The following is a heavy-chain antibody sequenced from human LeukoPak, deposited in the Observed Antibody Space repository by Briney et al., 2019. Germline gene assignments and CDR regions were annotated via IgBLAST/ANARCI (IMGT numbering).Heavy chain of an antibody. Sequence: ASVKVSCKASGYTFTSYYMHWVRQAPGQGLEWMGIIDPSGGSTSYAQKFQGRVTMTRDMSTSTVYMELSSLRAEDTAVYYCARDDSAVRGDFDYWGQGTLVTVSS. CDR1: GYTFTSYY. V-gene: IGHV1-46*01. CDR3: ARDDSAVRGDFDY. CDR2: IDPSGGST. D-gene: IGHD3-10*01. J-gene: IGHJ4*02.